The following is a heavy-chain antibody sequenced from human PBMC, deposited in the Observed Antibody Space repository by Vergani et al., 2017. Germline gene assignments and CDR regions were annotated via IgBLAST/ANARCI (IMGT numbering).Heavy chain of an antibody. J-gene: IGHJ4*02. CDR3: ARLSYDTTPYLQGGYDC. CDR2: ISARYPST. Sequence: EVQLLQSGGGVIQPGGSVRLSCAASGFTFSACPMTWVRQAPGKGLEWFSAISARYPSTYYADSVKGRFTISRDNSKNMLYLQMNSLRAEDTAVYYCARLSYDTTPYLQGGYDCWGQGTLVSVSS. D-gene: IGHD3-22*01. CDR1: GFTFSACP. V-gene: IGHV3-23*01.